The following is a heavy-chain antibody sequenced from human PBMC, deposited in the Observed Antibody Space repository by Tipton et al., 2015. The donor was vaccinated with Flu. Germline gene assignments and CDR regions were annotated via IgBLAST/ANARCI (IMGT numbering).Heavy chain of an antibody. CDR1: GGSISSYY. J-gene: IGHJ4*02. D-gene: IGHD3-16*01. Sequence: TLSLTCTVSGGSISSYYCSWIRQAPGKGLEWIGYVYSTVSANYNPSLKSRVTISLDTPKNQFSLRLTSVTAADTAVYYCARWYYASEGPLLDFWGQGTLVTVSS. CDR3: ARWYYASEGPLLDF. CDR2: VYSTVSA. V-gene: IGHV4-59*01.